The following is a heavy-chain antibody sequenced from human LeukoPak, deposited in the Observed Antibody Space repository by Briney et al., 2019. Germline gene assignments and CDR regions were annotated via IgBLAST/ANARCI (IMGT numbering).Heavy chain of an antibody. V-gene: IGHV7-4-1*02. CDR1: GYTFISYV. Sequence: ASVKVSCKASGYTFISYVMTWVRQAPGQGLEWMGWINTNTGNPTYAQGFTGRFVFSLDTSVSTAYLQISSLKAEDTAVYYCARDNSAWGSSSDYWGQGTLVTVSS. J-gene: IGHJ4*02. D-gene: IGHD4-23*01. CDR2: INTNTGNP. CDR3: ARDNSAWGSSSDY.